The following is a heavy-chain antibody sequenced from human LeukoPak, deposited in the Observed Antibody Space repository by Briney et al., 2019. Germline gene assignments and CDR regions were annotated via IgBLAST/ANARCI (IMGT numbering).Heavy chain of an antibody. V-gene: IGHV3-33*01. CDR2: IWYDGSNQ. CDR3: ARDHNWNCDY. D-gene: IGHD1-20*01. J-gene: IGHJ4*02. Sequence: AGGSLRLSCVASGFTFSSYGMHWVRQAPGKGLEWVAVIWYDGSNQYYADSVKGRFTISRDNSRNTLYLQMNSLRAEDTAVYYCARDHNWNCDYWGQGTLVTVSS. CDR1: GFTFSSYG.